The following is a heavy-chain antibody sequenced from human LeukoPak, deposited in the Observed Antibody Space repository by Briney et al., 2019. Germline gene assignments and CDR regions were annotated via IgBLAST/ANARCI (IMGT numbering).Heavy chain of an antibody. Sequence: SETLSLTCTVSSGSISDYYWSWIRQPPGKGLEWIGFIYYSGSTNCNPSLKSRVTMSVDTSKKQLSLKMRSVTAADTAVYYCARGPSVVYLDYWGQGTLVTVSS. CDR3: ARGPSVVYLDY. J-gene: IGHJ4*02. V-gene: IGHV4-59*01. CDR1: SGSISDYY. D-gene: IGHD4-23*01. CDR2: IYYSGST.